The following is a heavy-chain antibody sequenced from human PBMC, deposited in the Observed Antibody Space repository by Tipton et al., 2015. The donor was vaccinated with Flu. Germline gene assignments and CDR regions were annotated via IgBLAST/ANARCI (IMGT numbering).Heavy chain of an antibody. V-gene: IGHV4-39*01. CDR3: ARLSFYDVDLRNFYFDY. CDR2: ISYSGNT. D-gene: IGHD3-10*02. Sequence: TLSLTCTVSGGSITNYHWGWIRQPPGKGLEWIGGISYSGNTYYNPSLKSRVVISVDTSKNEFSLKLTSVTAADTAIYYCARLSFYDVDLRNFYFDYWGQGALVTVSS. CDR1: GGSITNYH. J-gene: IGHJ4*02.